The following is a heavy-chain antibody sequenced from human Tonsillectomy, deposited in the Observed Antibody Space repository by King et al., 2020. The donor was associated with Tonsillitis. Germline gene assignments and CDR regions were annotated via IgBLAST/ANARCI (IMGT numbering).Heavy chain of an antibody. CDR1: GFTFSSYG. D-gene: IGHD6-19*01. CDR2: ISYDGGNK. J-gene: IGHJ6*02. CDR3: AKDTSGWYPPRVYYYYGMDV. Sequence: QLVQSGGGVVQSGRSLRLSCAASGFTFSSYGMHWVRQAPGKGLEWVAVISYDGGNKYYADSVKGRLTISRDNSKNTLYLKMNSLRPEDTAVYYCAKDTSGWYPPRVYYYYGMDVWGQGITVTVSS. V-gene: IGHV3-30*18.